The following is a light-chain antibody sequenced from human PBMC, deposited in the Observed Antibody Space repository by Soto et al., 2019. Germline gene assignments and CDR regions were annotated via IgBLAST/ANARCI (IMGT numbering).Light chain of an antibody. Sequence: NFMLTQPHSVSESPGKTVTISCTRTSGSIASNYVQWYQQRPGSAPTIVIYEDNQRPSGVPDRFSGSIDSSSNSASLTISGLKTEDDAYYYCQSFDTAVVFGGGTKLTVL. V-gene: IGLV6-57*03. CDR2: EDN. CDR3: QSFDTAVV. CDR1: SGSIASNY. J-gene: IGLJ3*02.